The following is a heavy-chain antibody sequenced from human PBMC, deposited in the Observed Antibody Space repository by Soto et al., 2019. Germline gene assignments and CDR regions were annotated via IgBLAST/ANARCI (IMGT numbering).Heavy chain of an antibody. CDR3: AKSLAVAAGWFDP. CDR1: GFTFNTYG. D-gene: IGHD6-19*01. J-gene: IGHJ5*02. V-gene: IGHV3-30*18. CDR2: ISYDGSNE. Sequence: QAQLVESGGGAVQPGTSLRLSCAASGFTFNTYGMHWVRQAPGKGLEWVAFISYDGSNEYYADSVKGRFTISRDNSKNTVFLQMNSLRGEDTAVYYCAKSLAVAAGWFDPWGQGALVTVSS.